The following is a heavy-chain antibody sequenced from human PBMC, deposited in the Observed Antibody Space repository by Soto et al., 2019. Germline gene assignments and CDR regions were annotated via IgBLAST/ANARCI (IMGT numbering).Heavy chain of an antibody. D-gene: IGHD5-18*01. CDR1: GGSISSYY. J-gene: IGHJ4*02. CDR2: IYYSGST. CDR3: ERLYTAMVTRGFDY. V-gene: IGHV4-59*08. Sequence: SETLSLTCTVSGGSISSYYWSWIRQRPGKGLEWIGYIYYSGSTNYNPSLKSRVTISVDTSKNQFSLKLSSVTAADTAVYYCERLYTAMVTRGFDYWGQGTLDTVSS.